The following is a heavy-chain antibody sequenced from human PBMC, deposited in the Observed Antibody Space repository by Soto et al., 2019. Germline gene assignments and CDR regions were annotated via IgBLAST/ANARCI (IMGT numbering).Heavy chain of an antibody. CDR1: GFTFSSYA. V-gene: IGHV3-23*01. CDR2: ISGSGVST. CDR3: AKEAGYSSGWDTFDY. D-gene: IGHD6-19*01. J-gene: IGHJ4*02. Sequence: EVQLLESGGGLVQPGGSLRLSCVAFGFTFSSYAMSWVRQAPGKGLEWVSAISGSGVSTYYADSVKCRFTISRDNSKNPLYMQMNSLRAEDTAVYYCAKEAGYSSGWDTFDYWGQGTLVTVSS.